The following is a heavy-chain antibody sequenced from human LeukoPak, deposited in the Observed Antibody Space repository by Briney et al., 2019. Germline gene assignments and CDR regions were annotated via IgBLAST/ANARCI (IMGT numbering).Heavy chain of an antibody. CDR1: GYPFTSYY. CDR3: ARGVVGAHQLIAY. V-gene: IGHV1-46*01. J-gene: IGHJ4*02. CDR2: IDPSSDTP. D-gene: IGHD1-26*01. Sequence: ASVKVSCKASGYPFTSYYIHWVRQAPGQGLEWMGIIDPSSDTPSYAQKFQGRVTMTRDTSTTTVYMELNSLRSEDTAVYYCARGVVGAHQLIAYWGQGTLVTVSS.